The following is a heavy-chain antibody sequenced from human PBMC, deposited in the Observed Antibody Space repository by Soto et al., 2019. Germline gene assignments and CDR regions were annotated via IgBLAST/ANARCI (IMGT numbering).Heavy chain of an antibody. CDR1: GFTFSSYS. CDR3: ARHPERIAQIGWLDP. V-gene: IGHV3-48*01. Sequence: EVPLVESGGGLVQPGGSLRLSCAASGFTFSSYSMNWVRQAPGKGLEWVSYISSSSSTIYYADSVKGRFTISRDNAKNSLYLQMNSLRAEDTAVYYCARHPERIAQIGWLDPWGQGTLVTVSS. CDR2: ISSSSSTI. J-gene: IGHJ5*02. D-gene: IGHD6-13*01.